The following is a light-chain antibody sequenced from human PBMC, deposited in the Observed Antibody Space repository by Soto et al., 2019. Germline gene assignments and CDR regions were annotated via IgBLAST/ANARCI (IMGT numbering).Light chain of an antibody. CDR1: QSVSSN. V-gene: IGKV3-15*01. Sequence: EIVMTQSPATLSVSPGERVTISCRASQSVSSNLAWYQQRPGQAPRRLIHGASTRATGIPARFSGSGSGTEFTLTISSLQSEDFAVYYCQQCNNWPYTFGQGTKLEIK. J-gene: IGKJ2*01. CDR2: GAS. CDR3: QQCNNWPYT.